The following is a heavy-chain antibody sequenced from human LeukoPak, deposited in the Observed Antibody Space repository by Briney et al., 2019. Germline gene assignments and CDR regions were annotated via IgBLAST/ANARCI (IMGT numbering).Heavy chain of an antibody. J-gene: IGHJ4*02. CDR3: ARGYLTIFGVVIAYFDY. Sequence: EASVKVSCKASGYTFTSYDINWVRQATGQGLEWMGWMNPNSGNTGYAQKFQGRVTMTRNTSISTAYMELSSLRSEDTAVYYCARGYLTIFGVVIAYFDYWGQGTLVTVSS. D-gene: IGHD3-3*01. CDR1: GYTFTSYD. V-gene: IGHV1-8*01. CDR2: MNPNSGNT.